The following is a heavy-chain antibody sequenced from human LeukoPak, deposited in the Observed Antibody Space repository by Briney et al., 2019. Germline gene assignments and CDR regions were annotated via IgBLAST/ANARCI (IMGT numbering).Heavy chain of an antibody. CDR3: AKGNVVVIAEPLGYYMDV. CDR1: GFTFSSYA. J-gene: IGHJ6*03. D-gene: IGHD2-21*01. Sequence: PGGSLRLSCAASGFTFSSYAMTWVRQAPGKGLEWVSAISGSGGNTYYADSVKGRFTISRDNSKNTLSLQMNSLRAEDTAVYYCAKGNVVVIAEPLGYYMDVWGKGTTVTVSS. V-gene: IGHV3-23*01. CDR2: ISGSGGNT.